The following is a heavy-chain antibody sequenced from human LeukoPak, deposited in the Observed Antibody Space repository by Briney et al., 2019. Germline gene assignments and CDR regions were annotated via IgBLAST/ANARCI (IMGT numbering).Heavy chain of an antibody. CDR3: ARDSHYGSGSYYPLDY. Sequence: PGGSLRLSCAASGFTSSSYWMSWVRQAPGKGLEWVANIKQDGSEKYYVDSVKGRFTISRDNAKNSLYLQMNSLRAEDTAVYYCARDSHYGSGSYYPLDYWGQGTLVTVSS. CDR2: IKQDGSEK. J-gene: IGHJ4*02. D-gene: IGHD3-10*01. CDR1: GFTSSSYW. V-gene: IGHV3-7*01.